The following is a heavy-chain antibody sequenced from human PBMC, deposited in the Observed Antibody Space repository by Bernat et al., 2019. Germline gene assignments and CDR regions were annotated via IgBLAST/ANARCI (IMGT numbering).Heavy chain of an antibody. Sequence: EVQLVESGGGLVQPGGSLRLSCAASGFTFSSYWMHWVRQAPGKGRVWVSRINSDGSSTSYADSVTGRFTISRDNAKNTLYLQMNSLRAEDTAVYYCARDFRMTTVTTGWGQGTLVTVSS. CDR3: ARDFRMTTVTTG. V-gene: IGHV3-74*01. CDR1: GFTFSSYW. J-gene: IGHJ4*02. CDR2: INSDGSST. D-gene: IGHD4-11*01.